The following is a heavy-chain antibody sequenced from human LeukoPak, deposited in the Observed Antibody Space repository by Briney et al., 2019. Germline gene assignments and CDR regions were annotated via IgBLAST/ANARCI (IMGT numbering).Heavy chain of an antibody. D-gene: IGHD5-24*01. CDR3: ATENRRNYINDY. J-gene: IGHJ4*02. CDR1: GFTFSNAW. V-gene: IGHV3-15*01. Sequence: PGGSLRLSCAASGFTFSNAWMNWVRQAPGKGLECVGRIKSKTDDGTTDYAAPVKGRFTISRDDSKNTLYLQMDSLKTEDTAVYFCATENRRNYINDYWGQGTLVTVSS. CDR2: IKSKTDDGTT.